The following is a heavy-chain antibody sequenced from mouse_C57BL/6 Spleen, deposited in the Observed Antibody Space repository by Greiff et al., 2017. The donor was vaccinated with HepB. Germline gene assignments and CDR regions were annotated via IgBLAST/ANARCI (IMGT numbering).Heavy chain of an antibody. CDR1: GYSFTGYY. Sequence: EVQLQQSGPELVKPGASVKISCKASGYSFTGYYMNWVKQSPEKSLEWIGEINPSTGGTTYNQKFKAKATLTVDKSSSTAYMQLKSLTSEDSAFYYCARVLFYGSSYFDYWGQGTTLTVSS. CDR3: ARVLFYGSSYFDY. J-gene: IGHJ2*01. V-gene: IGHV1-42*01. D-gene: IGHD1-1*01. CDR2: INPSTGGT.